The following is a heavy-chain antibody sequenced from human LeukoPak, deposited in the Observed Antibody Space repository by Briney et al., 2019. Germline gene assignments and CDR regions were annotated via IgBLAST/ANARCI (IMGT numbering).Heavy chain of an antibody. Sequence: GGSLRLSCAASGFTFSGSAMHWVRQASGKGLEWVGRIRSKANSYATAYAASVKGRFTISRDDSKNTAYLQMNSPKTEDTAVYYCTRASFFAGSSLLEYFDYWGQGTLVTVSS. V-gene: IGHV3-73*01. J-gene: IGHJ4*02. CDR1: GFTFSGSA. CDR3: TRASFFAGSSLLEYFDY. CDR2: IRSKANSYAT. D-gene: IGHD1-26*01.